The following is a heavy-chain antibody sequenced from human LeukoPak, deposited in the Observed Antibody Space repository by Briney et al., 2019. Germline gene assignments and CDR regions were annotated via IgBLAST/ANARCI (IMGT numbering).Heavy chain of an antibody. J-gene: IGHJ4*02. CDR2: IFYSGST. CDR1: GGSISSSSRY. V-gene: IGHV4-39*07. D-gene: IGHD5-24*01. CDR3: ARVSVWLPYY. Sequence: SETLSLTCTVSGGSISSSSRYWGWIRQPPGKGLEWIGSIFYSGSTYYNPSLKSRVTISVDTSKNQFSLKLSSVTAADTAVYYCARVSVWLPYYWGQGTLVTVSS.